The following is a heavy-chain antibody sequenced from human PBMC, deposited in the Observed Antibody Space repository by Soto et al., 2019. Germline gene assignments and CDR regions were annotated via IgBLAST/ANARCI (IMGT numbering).Heavy chain of an antibody. CDR3: AKGWGDY. CDR1: GLTLYSYV. Sequence: DVQLLESGGDLVQPGGSLRLSCAASGLTLYSYVMSWVRQAPGKGLEWVSGISGGSTYYSDSVKGRFTISRDNSKNTLFLQMNSLRAEDTAAYYCAKGWGDYWGQGTLVTVYS. D-gene: IGHD3-16*01. CDR2: ISGGST. V-gene: IGHV3-23*01. J-gene: IGHJ4*02.